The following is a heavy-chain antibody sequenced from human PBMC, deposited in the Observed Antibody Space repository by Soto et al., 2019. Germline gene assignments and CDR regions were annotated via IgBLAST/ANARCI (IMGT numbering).Heavy chain of an antibody. V-gene: IGHV4-4*02. CDR2: IYHSGST. CDR3: AREATYDFWSGYYYRIFDY. D-gene: IGHD3-3*01. CDR1: VGSISISNW. Sequence: SETLSVTCALSVGSISISNWLRCFRQPPVKGLEWIGEIYHSGSTNYNPSLKSRVTISVDKSKNQFSLKLSSVTAADTAVYYCAREATYDFWSGYYYRIFDYWGQGTLVTVSS. J-gene: IGHJ4*02.